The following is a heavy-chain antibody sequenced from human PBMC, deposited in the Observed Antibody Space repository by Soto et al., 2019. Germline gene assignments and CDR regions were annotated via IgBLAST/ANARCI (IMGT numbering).Heavy chain of an antibody. D-gene: IGHD4-17*01. CDR3: TRRGTTADYGMDV. CDR1: GFTFSGSA. J-gene: IGHJ6*02. Sequence: GGSLRLSCAASGFTFSGSAMHWVRQASGKGLEWVGRIRSKANSYATAYAALVKGRFTISRDDPKNTAYLQMNSLKTEDTAVYYCTRRGTTADYGMDVWGQGTTVTVSS. V-gene: IGHV3-73*01. CDR2: IRSKANSYAT.